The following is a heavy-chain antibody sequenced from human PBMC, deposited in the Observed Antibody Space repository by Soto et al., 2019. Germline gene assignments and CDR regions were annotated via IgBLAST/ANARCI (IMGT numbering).Heavy chain of an antibody. Sequence: QVQLVESGGGVVQPGRSLRLSCAASGFTFSSYGRHWVRQAPGKGLEWVAGISYAGSNKYYADSVKGRFTISRDNSKNTLYLQMNSLRAEDTAVYYCAKDQSDSSSLGDYWGQGTLVTVSS. J-gene: IGHJ4*02. V-gene: IGHV3-30*18. CDR2: ISYAGSNK. CDR3: AKDQSDSSSLGDY. D-gene: IGHD6-6*01. CDR1: GFTFSSYG.